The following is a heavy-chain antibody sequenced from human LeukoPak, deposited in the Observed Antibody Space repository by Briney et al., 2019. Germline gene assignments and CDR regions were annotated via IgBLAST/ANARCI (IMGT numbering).Heavy chain of an antibody. CDR3: ARDSPFGEQQLEKGYYYYGMDV. J-gene: IGHJ6*02. CDR2: INPSGGST. CDR1: GYTFTGYY. D-gene: IGHD6-13*01. Sequence: ASVKVSCKASGYTFTGYYMHWVRQAPGQGLEWMGIINPSGGSTSYAQKFQGRVAMTRDTSTSTVYMELSSLRSEDTAVYYCARDSPFGEQQLEKGYYYYGMDVWGQGTTVTVSS. V-gene: IGHV1-46*01.